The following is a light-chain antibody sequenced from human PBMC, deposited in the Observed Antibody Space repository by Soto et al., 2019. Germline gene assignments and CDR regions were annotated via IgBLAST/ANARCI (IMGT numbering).Light chain of an antibody. J-gene: IGLJ3*02. V-gene: IGLV2-18*02. CDR1: SSDIGYYNR. CDR3: SSYSRTTSSVV. CDR2: EVS. Sequence: QSALTQPPSVSGSPGQSVTISCTGTSSDIGYYNRVSWYQQSPDTAPKLILYEVSNRTSWVPDRFSGSKSDNTAALTISGLQAEDEGVFFCSSYSRTTSSVVFGGGTKLTVL.